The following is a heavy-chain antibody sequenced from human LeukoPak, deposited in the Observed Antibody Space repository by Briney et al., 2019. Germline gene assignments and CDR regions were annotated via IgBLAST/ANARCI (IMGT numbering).Heavy chain of an antibody. CDR1: GFTFSDYY. CDR3: TTVLWFGEFKFDY. V-gene: IGHV3-15*01. J-gene: IGHJ4*02. D-gene: IGHD3-10*01. CDR2: IKSKTDGGTT. Sequence: GGSLRLSCAASGFTFSDYYMSWIRQAPGKGLEWVGRIKSKTDGGTTDYAAPVKGRFTISRDDSKNTLYLQMNSLKTEDTAVYYCTTVLWFGEFKFDYRGQGTLVTVSS.